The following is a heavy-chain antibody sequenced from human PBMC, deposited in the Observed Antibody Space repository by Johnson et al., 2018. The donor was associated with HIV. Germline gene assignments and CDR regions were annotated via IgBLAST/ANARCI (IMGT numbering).Heavy chain of an antibody. Sequence: QVQLVESGGGVVQPGRSLRLSCAASGFIFSNYAMHWVRQAPGKGLEWVAIISYDGSNDYYAHSVKGRFTISRDNSKITLYLQMNSLRLEDTAIYYCAKPPSMGADAFDVWGQGTMVTVSS. CDR2: ISYDGSND. V-gene: IGHV3-30-3*02. CDR1: GFIFSNYA. CDR3: AKPPSMGADAFDV. D-gene: IGHD3-16*01. J-gene: IGHJ3*01.